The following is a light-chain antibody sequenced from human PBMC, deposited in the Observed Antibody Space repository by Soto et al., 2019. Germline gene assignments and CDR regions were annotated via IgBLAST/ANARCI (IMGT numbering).Light chain of an antibody. Sequence: EIALTQSPATLSLSPGERATLSCRASQSVSINLAWYQQKPGQAPRLLIYDASNRATGIAARFSGSGSGTDFALTISSLEAEDSAVFYCQPCSNWLATFGQGTRLEIK. CDR2: DAS. CDR1: QSVSIN. V-gene: IGKV3-11*01. J-gene: IGKJ5*01. CDR3: QPCSNWLAT.